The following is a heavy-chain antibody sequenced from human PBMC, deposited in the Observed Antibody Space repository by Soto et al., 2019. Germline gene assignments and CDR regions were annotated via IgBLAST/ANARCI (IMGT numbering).Heavy chain of an antibody. D-gene: IGHD3-10*01. V-gene: IGHV4-30-2*01. J-gene: IGHJ4*02. CDR2: MYHSGNT. CDR1: GGSITSGGYS. Sequence: TSETLSLTCAVSGGSITSGGYSWGWIRQPPGQGLEWIGYMYHSGNTYYNPSLKGRVTISLDHSRKQFSLRLNSVTAYLQWDSLKASDTAMYYCARQITYICDFWGQGTLVTVSS. CDR3: ASDTAMYYCARQITYICDF.